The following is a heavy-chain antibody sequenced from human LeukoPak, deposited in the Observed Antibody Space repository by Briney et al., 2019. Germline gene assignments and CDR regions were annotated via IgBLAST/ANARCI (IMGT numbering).Heavy chain of an antibody. CDR1: GFTFSSYA. CDR3: AKVTFSSSWYPFGY. J-gene: IGHJ4*02. Sequence: GGSLRLSCAASGFTFSSYAMSWVRQAPGKGLELVSAISGSGGSTYYADSVKGRFTISRDNSKNTLYLKMNSLRAEDTAVYYCAKVTFSSSWYPFGYWGQGTLVTVSS. D-gene: IGHD6-13*01. V-gene: IGHV3-23*01. CDR2: ISGSGGST.